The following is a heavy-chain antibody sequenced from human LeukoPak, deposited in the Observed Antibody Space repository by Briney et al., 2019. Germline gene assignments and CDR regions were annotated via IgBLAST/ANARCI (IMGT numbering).Heavy chain of an antibody. V-gene: IGHV4-34*01. CDR2: INHSGST. D-gene: IGHD3-22*01. CDR3: AAHYYDSSGYLPTAFDI. J-gene: IGHJ3*02. Sequence: SETLSLTCAVYGGSFSGYYWSWIRQPPGKGLEWIGEINHSGSTNYNPSLKSRVTISVDTSKNQFSLKLSSVTAADTAVYYCAAHYYDSSGYLPTAFDIWGQGTMVTVSS. CDR1: GGSFSGYY.